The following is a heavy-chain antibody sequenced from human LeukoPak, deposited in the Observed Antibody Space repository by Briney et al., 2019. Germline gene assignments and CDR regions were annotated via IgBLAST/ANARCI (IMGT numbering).Heavy chain of an antibody. CDR1: RLTFSKYR. Sequence: GGSLRLSCAASRLTFSKYRMNWVRQAPGKGLEWVSSISSSGNYIYYADSMRGRFTISRDNAKNSVYLQMSRLRAEDTAVYYCAGHPAEMNTLWGQGTLATVSS. D-gene: IGHD5-24*01. V-gene: IGHV3-21*01. CDR2: ISSSGNYI. J-gene: IGHJ4*02. CDR3: AGHPAEMNTL.